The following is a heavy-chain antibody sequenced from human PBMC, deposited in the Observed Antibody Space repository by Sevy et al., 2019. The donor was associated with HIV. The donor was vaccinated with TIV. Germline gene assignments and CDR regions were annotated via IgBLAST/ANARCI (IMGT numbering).Heavy chain of an antibody. J-gene: IGHJ4*02. V-gene: IGHV3-48*03. CDR3: AKEGASWSGYYVDY. D-gene: IGHD3-3*01. CDR2: ISDGGAVI. Sequence: GGSLRLSCAASGFNFSSHKMNWIRQAPGKGLEWVAYISDGGAVIHYADSVKGRFTISRDNSKNSIYLQMNSLRADDTAVYYCAKEGASWSGYYVDYWGQGTLVTVSS. CDR1: GFNFSSHK.